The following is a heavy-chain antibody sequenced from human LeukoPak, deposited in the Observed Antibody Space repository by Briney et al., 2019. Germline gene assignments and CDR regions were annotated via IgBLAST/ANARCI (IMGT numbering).Heavy chain of an antibody. J-gene: IGHJ4*02. CDR2: IYYSGSA. V-gene: IGHV4-39*01. Sequence: SETLSLTCTVSGGSISSSSYYWGWIRQPPGKGLEWIGSIYYSGSAYYNPSLKSRVTISVDTSKNQFSLKLSSVTAADTAVYYCASRSYDSSGFFDYWGQGTLVTVSS. D-gene: IGHD3-22*01. CDR3: ASRSYDSSGFFDY. CDR1: GGSISSSSYY.